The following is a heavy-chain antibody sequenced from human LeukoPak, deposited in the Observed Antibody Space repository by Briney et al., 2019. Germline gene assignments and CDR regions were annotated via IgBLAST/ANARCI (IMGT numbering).Heavy chain of an antibody. Sequence: PGGSLRLSCAASGLTFSDYYMSWIRQAPGKGLEWVSYISSSGTPIYYADSVKGRFTISRDNAKNSLYLQMNSLRAEDTAVYFCARWDSSGCLDYWGQGTLVTVSS. D-gene: IGHD3-22*01. V-gene: IGHV3-11*01. J-gene: IGHJ4*02. CDR1: GLTFSDYY. CDR2: ISSSGTPI. CDR3: ARWDSSGCLDY.